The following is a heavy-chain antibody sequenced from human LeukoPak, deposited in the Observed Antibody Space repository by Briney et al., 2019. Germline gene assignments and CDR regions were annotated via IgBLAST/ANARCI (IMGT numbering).Heavy chain of an antibody. J-gene: IGHJ4*02. D-gene: IGHD1-26*01. CDR3: AREKVGVTPFDY. CDR2: ISSSSSYI. Sequence: PGGSLRLSCAASGFTFSSYSMTWVRQAPGKGLEWVSSISSSSSYIYYADSVKGRFTISRDNAKNSLYLQMNSLRAEDTAVYYCAREKVGVTPFDYWGQGTLVTVSS. CDR1: GFTFSSYS. V-gene: IGHV3-21*01.